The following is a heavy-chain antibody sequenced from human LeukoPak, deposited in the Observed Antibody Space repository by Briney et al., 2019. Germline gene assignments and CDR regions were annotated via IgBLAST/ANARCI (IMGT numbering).Heavy chain of an antibody. J-gene: IGHJ4*02. CDR1: GFTFSSYA. D-gene: IGHD6-19*01. V-gene: IGHV3-23*01. Sequence: GGSLRLSCAASGFTFSSYAMSWVRQAPGKGLEWVSAISGGGGSTYYADSVKGRFTISRDNSKNTLYLQMNSLRAEDTAVYYCAASERGSGWYYLDYWGQGTLVTVSS. CDR2: ISGGGGST. CDR3: AASERGSGWYYLDY.